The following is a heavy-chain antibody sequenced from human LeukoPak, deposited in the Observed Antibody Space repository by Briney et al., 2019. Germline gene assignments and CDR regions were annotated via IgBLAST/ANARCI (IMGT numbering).Heavy chain of an antibody. D-gene: IGHD6-19*01. CDR3: ARQLYSSGWYAPFDY. CDR2: IKPDGSEK. CDR1: GFTFNSYW. Sequence: AGGSLRLSCAASGFTFNSYWLSWVRQAPGKGLEWVANIKPDGSEKFYVDSLKGRFTISRDNAKNSLYLQMNSLRAEDTAVYYCARQLYSSGWYAPFDYWGQGTLVTVSS. J-gene: IGHJ4*02. V-gene: IGHV3-7*01.